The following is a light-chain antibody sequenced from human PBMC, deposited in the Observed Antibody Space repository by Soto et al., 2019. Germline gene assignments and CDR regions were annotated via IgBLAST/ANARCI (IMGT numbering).Light chain of an antibody. Sequence: DIQLTKSPSSVSASVGDTINITCRASQDIEKWLAWYQQKPGRAPKVLIYAASHLESGVPSRFSGSGSGTEFSLTISSLQTEDFATYFCHQAGTFPFTFGPGTKVDIK. J-gene: IGKJ3*01. CDR2: AAS. V-gene: IGKV1-12*01. CDR3: HQAGTFPFT. CDR1: QDIEKW.